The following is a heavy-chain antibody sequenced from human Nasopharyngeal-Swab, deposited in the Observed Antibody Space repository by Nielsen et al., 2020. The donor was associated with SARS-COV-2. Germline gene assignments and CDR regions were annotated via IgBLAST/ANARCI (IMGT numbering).Heavy chain of an antibody. CDR1: GVIFSKYW. V-gene: IGHV3-74*01. D-gene: IGHD2/OR15-2a*01. Sequence: GESLKISCVASGVIFSKYWMHWVRRVPGKGPEWVSRTNEDGTVTNYADSVRGRFAISRDNARGTLSLHMNSLRAGDTALYYCARDLSGRDDYWGQGTLVTVSS. CDR3: ARDLSGRDDY. J-gene: IGHJ4*02. CDR2: TNEDGTVT.